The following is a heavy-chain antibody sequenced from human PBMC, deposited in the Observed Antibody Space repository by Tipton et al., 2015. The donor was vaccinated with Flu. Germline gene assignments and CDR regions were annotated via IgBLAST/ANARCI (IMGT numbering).Heavy chain of an antibody. D-gene: IGHD6-19*01. J-gene: IGHJ4*02. Sequence: TLSLTCTVSGGSISSSSYYWGWIRQPPGKGLEWIGSIYYSGSTYYNPSLKSRVTISVDTSKNQFSLKLSSVTAADTAVYYCARNSGWYWGLYYFDYWGQGTLATVSS. CDR1: GGSISSSSYY. CDR2: IYYSGST. CDR3: ARNSGWYWGLYYFDY. V-gene: IGHV4-39*07.